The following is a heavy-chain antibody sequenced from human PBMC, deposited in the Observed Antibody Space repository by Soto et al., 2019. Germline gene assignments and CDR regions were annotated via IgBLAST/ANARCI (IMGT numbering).Heavy chain of an antibody. V-gene: IGHV4-30-4*01. D-gene: IGHD2-8*01. CDR1: GGSISGGVHS. J-gene: IGHJ2*01. Sequence: QVQLQESGPGLVKPSETLSLTCTVSGGSISGGVHSWSWIRQPPGKGLEWIGHIFDRGSTYYNPSLKSRLTISVDTSKNQFSLRLSSLTAADTAVYYCAREIMPLTNDWYFDLWGRGTLVTVSS. CDR3: AREIMPLTNDWYFDL. CDR2: IFDRGST.